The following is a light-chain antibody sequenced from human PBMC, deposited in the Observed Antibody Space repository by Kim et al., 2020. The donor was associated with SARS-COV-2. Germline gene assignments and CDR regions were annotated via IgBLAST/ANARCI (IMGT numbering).Light chain of an antibody. CDR2: AAS. CDR1: QNIKDW. J-gene: IGKJ5*01. V-gene: IGKV1D-16*01. Sequence: GSVGDRVTIPCRASQNIKDWVALYQQTPEKGPKALILAASPLQRGVPTRFSGSGSGTDFTPTIRSLQPEDFATYYCQQYDSYPLTFGQGTRLEIK. CDR3: QQYDSYPLT.